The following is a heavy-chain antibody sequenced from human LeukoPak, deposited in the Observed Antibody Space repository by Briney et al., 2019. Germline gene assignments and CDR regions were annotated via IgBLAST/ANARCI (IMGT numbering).Heavy chain of an antibody. D-gene: IGHD3-22*01. V-gene: IGHV1-2*02. CDR1: GYTFTGYY. J-gene: IGHJ4*02. CDR3: ARVYYHDSSDYYFPPDY. CDR2: INPNSGGT. Sequence: GASVKVSCKASGYTFTGYYMHWVRQAPGQGLEWMGWINPNSGGTNYAQKFQGRVAMTRDTSTSTVYMELSSLRSEDTAMYYCARVYYHDSSDYYFPPDYWGQGTLVTVSS.